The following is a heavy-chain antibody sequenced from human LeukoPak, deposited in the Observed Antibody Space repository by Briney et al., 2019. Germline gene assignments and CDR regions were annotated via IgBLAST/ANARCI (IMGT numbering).Heavy chain of an antibody. V-gene: IGHV4-59*08. CDR2: IYYSGGT. CDR1: GGSINYF. J-gene: IGHJ4*02. D-gene: IGHD3-22*01. CDR3: ARHEENGGYYDN. Sequence: SETLSLTCTVSGGSINYFWSWIRQPPGKGLEWIGYIYYSGGTDYNPSLKSRVTISVDTSKNQFSLQLRSVTAADTAVYYCARHEENGGYYDNWGQGTLVTVSS.